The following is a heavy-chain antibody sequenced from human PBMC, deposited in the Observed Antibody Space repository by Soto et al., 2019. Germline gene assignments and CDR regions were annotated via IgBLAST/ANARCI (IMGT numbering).Heavy chain of an antibody. CDR3: ARDAGIVVVPAAIAANWFDP. Sequence: QVQLVQSGAAVKKPGSSVKVSCKASGGTFSSYTISWVRQAPGQGLEWMGRIIPILGIANYAQKFQGRVTITADKSTSTAYMELSSLRSEDTAVYYCARDAGIVVVPAAIAANWFDPWGQGTLVTVSS. CDR1: GGTFSSYT. V-gene: IGHV1-69*08. J-gene: IGHJ5*02. CDR2: IIPILGIA. D-gene: IGHD2-2*01.